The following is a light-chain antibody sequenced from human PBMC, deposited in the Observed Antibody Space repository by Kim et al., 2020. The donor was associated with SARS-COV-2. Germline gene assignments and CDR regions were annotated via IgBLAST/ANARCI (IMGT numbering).Light chain of an antibody. Sequence: GQSMTISCTGTSNDVGGYNYVSWYQQYPGKAPKLLIYDVTKRPSGVSNRFSASKSGNMASLTISGLQPEDEADYYCSSYTSTYTWVFGGGTKVTVL. CDR2: DVT. J-gene: IGLJ3*02. CDR3: SSYTSTYTWV. CDR1: SNDVGGYNY. V-gene: IGLV2-14*03.